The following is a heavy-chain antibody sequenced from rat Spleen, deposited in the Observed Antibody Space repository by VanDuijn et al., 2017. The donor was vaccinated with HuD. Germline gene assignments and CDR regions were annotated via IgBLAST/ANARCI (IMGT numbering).Heavy chain of an antibody. V-gene: IGHV5-25*01. Sequence: EVQLVESGGGLVQPGRSXXLSCAAXXFTXXXFPXXXVRXAPKKGLEWVASISSGGGGTYYPDSVEGRFTISRDNAKSTLYLHMDSLRSEDTATYYCARRHYGYTDYFDHWGQGVMVTVSS. CDR1: XFTXXXFP. CDR3: ARRHYGYTDYFDH. CDR2: ISSGGGGT. J-gene: IGHJ2*01. D-gene: IGHD1-9*01.